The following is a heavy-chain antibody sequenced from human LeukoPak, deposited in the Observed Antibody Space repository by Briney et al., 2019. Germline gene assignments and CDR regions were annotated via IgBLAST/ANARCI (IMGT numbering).Heavy chain of an antibody. CDR3: ARRVGKYPTYYFDY. V-gene: IGHV4-31*03. Sequence: SETLSLTCTVSGASISNGGHYWSWIRQHPGKGLEWVGYGYYTGSTNYSPSLKSRLTISVDTSKSQFSLRLTSVTAADTAVYYCARRVGKYPTYYFDYWGQGTLVTVSS. J-gene: IGHJ4*02. CDR2: GYYTGST. D-gene: IGHD1-1*01. CDR1: GASISNGGHY.